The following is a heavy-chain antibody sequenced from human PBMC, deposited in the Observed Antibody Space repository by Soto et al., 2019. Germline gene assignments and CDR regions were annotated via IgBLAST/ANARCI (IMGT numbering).Heavy chain of an antibody. CDR2: INRNGRYI. V-gene: IGHV3-21*02. CDR3: VRQFYRHGVGDAFDV. D-gene: IGHD2-8*01. CDR1: GFSFSTYN. J-gene: IGHJ3*01. Sequence: EVELLESGGGLVKPGGSLRLSCEASGFSFSTYNMDWVRQAPGKGLEWVSSINRNGRYIYYGDSVRGRFTNSRDNANSSLFLQMTSLRAEDTAVYYCVRQFYRHGVGDAFDVWGQGTVVTVSS.